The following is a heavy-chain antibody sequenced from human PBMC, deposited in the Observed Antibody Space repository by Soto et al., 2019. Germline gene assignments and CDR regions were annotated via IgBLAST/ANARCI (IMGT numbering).Heavy chain of an antibody. Sequence: PVQPLEYVSSISINGGSTHYADSVKGRFTISRDNSRNTQYLQMSSLRADDTAVYYCVKGEFYYDSSAYYPFDSWGQGTLVTVSS. J-gene: IGHJ4*02. D-gene: IGHD3-22*01. CDR2: ISINGGST. V-gene: IGHV3-64D*06. CDR3: VKGEFYYDSSAYYPFDS.